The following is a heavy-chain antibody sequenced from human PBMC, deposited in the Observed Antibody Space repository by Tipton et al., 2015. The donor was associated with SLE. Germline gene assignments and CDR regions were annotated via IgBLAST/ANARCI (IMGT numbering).Heavy chain of an antibody. Sequence: GLVKPSETLSLTCGVYGGSFSDYYWTWIRQSPGKGLDLIGQITHTGGTNYNPSLKTRVTFSLDTSKNQFSLNLTSVTAADTGSYYCARASYCGDDRCYFRFDPWGQGTLVTVSS. CDR3: ARASYCGDDRCYFRFDP. V-gene: IGHV4-34*01. CDR2: ITHTGGT. CDR1: GGSFSDYY. D-gene: IGHD2-15*01. J-gene: IGHJ5*02.